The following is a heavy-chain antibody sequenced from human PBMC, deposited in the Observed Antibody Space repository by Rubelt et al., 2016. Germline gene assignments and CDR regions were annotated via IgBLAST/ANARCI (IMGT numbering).Heavy chain of an antibody. J-gene: IGHJ4*02. D-gene: IGHD3-10*01. CDR1: GYSFASNA. CDR3: ARVTNVGVRVIDY. V-gene: IGHV1-3*01. CDR2: INGGNGNT. Sequence: QVQLVQSGAEVKKPGASVKVSCKASGYSFASNAIQWLRQAPGQRLEWMGWINGGNGNTKYSQKFQGRVTITRDTSATTAYMELSSLGFEATAVYFCARVTNVGVRVIDYWGQGTLVAVSS.